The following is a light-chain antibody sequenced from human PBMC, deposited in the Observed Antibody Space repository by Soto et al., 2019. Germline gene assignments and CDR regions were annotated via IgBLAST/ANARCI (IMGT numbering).Light chain of an antibody. CDR2: DVS. CDR3: SSYTSSSTLEV. CDR1: SSDVGGYNY. Sequence: QSALTQPASVSGSPGQSSTISFTGTSSDVGGYNYVSWYQQHPGTPPKLMIYDVSNRPSGVSNRFSGSKSGNTASLTISGLQAEDEADYDCSSYTSSSTLEVFGGGTKLTVL. V-gene: IGLV2-14*01. J-gene: IGLJ2*01.